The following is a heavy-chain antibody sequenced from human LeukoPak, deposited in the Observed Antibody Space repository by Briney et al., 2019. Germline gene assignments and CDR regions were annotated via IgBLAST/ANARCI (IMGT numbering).Heavy chain of an antibody. J-gene: IGHJ4*02. D-gene: IGHD1-1*01. V-gene: IGHV3-11*04. CDR2: ISGDNSAI. CDR3: ARDHNWNFDY. CDR1: GFTVSNNY. Sequence: GGSLRLSCVVSGFTVSNNYMSWVRQAPRKGLEWVSYISGDNSAIFYVDSVKGRFTISRDNARNSLYLQMNGLRDEDTAVYYCARDHNWNFDYWGQGILVTVSS.